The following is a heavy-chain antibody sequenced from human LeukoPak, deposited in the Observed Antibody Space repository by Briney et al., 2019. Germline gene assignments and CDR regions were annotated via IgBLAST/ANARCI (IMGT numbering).Heavy chain of an antibody. D-gene: IGHD1-26*01. J-gene: IGHJ5*02. Sequence: SETLSLTCTVSGASLTDYYWSWIRQTPEMGLEYIGYIHTSGKTYNNPSLKGRVTVSLETSQNQFSLKLTSVTAAVTAVYFCARHLGEGTYPMDRWGQGILVTVSS. V-gene: IGHV4-4*08. CDR3: ARHLGEGTYPMDR. CDR2: IHTSGKT. CDR1: GASLTDYY.